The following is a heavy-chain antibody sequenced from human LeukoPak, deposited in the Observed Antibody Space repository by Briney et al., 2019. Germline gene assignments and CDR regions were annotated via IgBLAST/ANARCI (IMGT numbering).Heavy chain of an antibody. J-gene: IGHJ3*02. CDR3: ARHEFVVVPAAPGWAFDI. CDR1: GGSISSSSYY. D-gene: IGHD2-2*01. V-gene: IGHV4-39*01. Sequence: PSETQSLTCTVSGGSISSSSYYWGWIRQPPGKGLEWIGSIYYSGSTYYNPSLKSRVTISVGTSKNQFSLKLSSVTAADTAVYYCARHEFVVVPAAPGWAFDIWGQGTMVTVSS. CDR2: IYYSGST.